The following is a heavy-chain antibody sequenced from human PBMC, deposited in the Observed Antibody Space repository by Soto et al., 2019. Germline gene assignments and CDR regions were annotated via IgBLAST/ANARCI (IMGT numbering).Heavy chain of an antibody. Sequence: EVQLVESGGGLVKPGGSLRLSCAASGFTFSSYSMNWVRQAPGKGLEWVSSISSSSSYIYYADSVKGRFTISRDNAKNSLDVPINSLRAEDTAVYYCARAVDCSSTSCPKNYYYYYYMDVWGKGTTVTVSS. J-gene: IGHJ6*03. D-gene: IGHD2-2*01. CDR1: GFTFSSYS. CDR2: ISSSSSYI. V-gene: IGHV3-21*01. CDR3: ARAVDCSSTSCPKNYYYYYYMDV.